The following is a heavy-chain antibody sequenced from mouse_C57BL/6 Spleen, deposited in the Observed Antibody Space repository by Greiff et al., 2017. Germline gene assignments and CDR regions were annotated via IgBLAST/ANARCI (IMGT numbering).Heavy chain of an antibody. CDR1: GFTFSSYA. CDR2: ISDGGSYT. J-gene: IGHJ4*01. Sequence: EVQLQESGGGLVKPGGSLKLSCAASGFTFSSYAMSWVRQTPEKRLEWVATISDGGSYTYYPDNVKGRFTISRDNAKNNLYLQMSHLKSEDTAMYYCARDGILDAMDYWGQGTSVTVSS. V-gene: IGHV5-4*01. CDR3: ARDGILDAMDY. D-gene: IGHD4-1*01.